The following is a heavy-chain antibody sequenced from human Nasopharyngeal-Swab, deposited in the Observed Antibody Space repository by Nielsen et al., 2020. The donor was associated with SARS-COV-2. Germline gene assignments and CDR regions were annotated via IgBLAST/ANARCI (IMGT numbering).Heavy chain of an antibody. D-gene: IGHD3-16*01. J-gene: IGHJ4*02. V-gene: IGHV3-33*08. CDR2: IWYDGSNK. Sequence: GGSLRLSCAASGFTFSSYEMNWVRQAPGKGLEWVAVIWYDGSNKYYADSVKGRFTISRDNSKNTLYLQMNSLRAEDTAVYYCARENPKGPSLGESFFGYWGQGTLVTVSS. CDR1: GFTFSSYE. CDR3: ARENPKGPSLGESFFGY.